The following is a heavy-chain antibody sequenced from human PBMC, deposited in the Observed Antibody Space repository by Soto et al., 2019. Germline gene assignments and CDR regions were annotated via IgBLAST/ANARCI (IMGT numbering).Heavy chain of an antibody. CDR1: GFTVSSNY. CDR2: IYSGGST. V-gene: IGHV3-53*04. D-gene: IGHD6-13*01. Sequence: EVQLVESGGGLVQPGGSLRLSCAASGFTVSSNYMSWVRQAPGKGLEWVSVIYSGGSTYYADSVKGRFTISRHNSKNTLYLQMNSLRAEDTAVYYCARELRSGMAAAGTGAQGHYYYYYYMDVWGKGTTVTVSS. J-gene: IGHJ6*03. CDR3: ARELRSGMAAAGTGAQGHYYYYYYMDV.